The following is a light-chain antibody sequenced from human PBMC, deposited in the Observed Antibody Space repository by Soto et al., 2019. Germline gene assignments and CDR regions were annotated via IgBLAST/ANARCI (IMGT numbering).Light chain of an antibody. J-gene: IGLJ2*01. V-gene: IGLV2-14*01. CDR3: TSYTSSHTRV. CDR2: EAS. CDR1: SSDVGGYKY. Sequence: QSVLTQPASVSGSPGQSITISCTGTSSDVGGYKYVSWYQHHPGKAPDLIIYEASNRPSGVSNRFSGSTSGNTASLTISWRQPEDEDHYYCTSYTSSHTRVFGGGTKVTVL.